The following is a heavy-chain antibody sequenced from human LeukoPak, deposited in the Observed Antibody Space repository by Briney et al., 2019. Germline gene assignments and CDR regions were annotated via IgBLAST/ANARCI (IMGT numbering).Heavy chain of an antibody. D-gene: IGHD5-24*01. CDR1: GGSMSSYY. CDR3: ARGARAGYNLEPFDY. CDR2: IYYSGST. V-gene: IGHV4-59*08. Sequence: PSETLSLTCTVSGGSMSSYYWSWIRQPPGKGLEWIGCIYYSGSTKYNPSLKSRVTISVDMSKNQFSLKLSSVTAADTAVYYCARGARAGYNLEPFDYWGQGTLVTVSS. J-gene: IGHJ4*02.